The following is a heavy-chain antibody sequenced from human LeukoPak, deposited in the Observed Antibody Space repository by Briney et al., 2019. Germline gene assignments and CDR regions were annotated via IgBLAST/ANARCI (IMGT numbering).Heavy chain of an antibody. Sequence: GRSLRLSCAASGFTFSSYAMHWVRQAPGKGLEWVAVISYDGSNKYYADSVKGRFTISRGNSKNTLYLQMNSLRAEDTAVYYCAAPGAHWGQGTLVTVSS. V-gene: IGHV3-30-3*01. D-gene: IGHD3-10*01. CDR3: AAPGAH. CDR2: ISYDGSNK. CDR1: GFTFSSYA. J-gene: IGHJ4*02.